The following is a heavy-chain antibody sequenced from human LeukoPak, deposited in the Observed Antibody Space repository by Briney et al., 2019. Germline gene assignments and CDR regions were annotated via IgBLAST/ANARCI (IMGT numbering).Heavy chain of an antibody. CDR2: IYYSGST. Sequence: SQTLSLTCTVSGGSISSYYWSWIRQPPGKGLEWIGYIYYSGSTNYNPSLKSRVTISVDTSKNQFSLKLSSVTAADTAVYYCAREVIVGVNDAFDIWGQGTMVTVSS. J-gene: IGHJ3*02. V-gene: IGHV4-59*01. D-gene: IGHD1-26*01. CDR1: GGSISSYY. CDR3: AREVIVGVNDAFDI.